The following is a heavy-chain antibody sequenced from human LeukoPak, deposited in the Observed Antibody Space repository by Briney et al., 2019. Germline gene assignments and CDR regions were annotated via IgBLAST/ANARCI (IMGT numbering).Heavy chain of an antibody. J-gene: IGHJ4*02. CDR3: AREAVHYGSGSHDY. Sequence: SETLSLTCTVSGGSISSYYWSWIRQPAGKGLEWIGRMHSSGSTNYNPSIKSRVTMSLDTSKNQFSLKVDSVTAADTAMYYCAREAVHYGSGSHDYWGQGTLVAVSS. CDR1: GGSISSYY. V-gene: IGHV4-4*07. CDR2: MHSSGST. D-gene: IGHD3-10*01.